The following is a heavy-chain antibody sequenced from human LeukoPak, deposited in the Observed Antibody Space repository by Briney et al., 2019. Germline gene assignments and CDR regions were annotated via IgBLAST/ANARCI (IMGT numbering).Heavy chain of an antibody. V-gene: IGHV3-7*01. J-gene: IGHJ4*02. CDR2: IKQDGSEK. CDR3: ARGAQRWDY. CDR1: GGSISSSSYY. D-gene: IGHD4-23*01. Sequence: PSETLSLTCTVSGGSISSSSYYWGWIRQPPGKGLEWVANIKQDGSEKYYVDSVKGRFTISRDNAKNSLYLQMNSLRAEDTAVYYCARGAQRWDYWGQGTLVTVSS.